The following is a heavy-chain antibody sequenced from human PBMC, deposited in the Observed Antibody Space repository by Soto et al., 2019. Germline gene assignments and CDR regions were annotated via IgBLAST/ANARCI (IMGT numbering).Heavy chain of an antibody. D-gene: IGHD1-26*01. Sequence: SXKASFKPSGYSXTDYFIQLVRQAPGQGLEWVAWINPKTAATNYAKKFQGRVSLTCDTSSTTAYMELTRLRPEDTAVYYCARIKWGLNYYNGMDVWGQGTTVTVSS. CDR2: INPKTAAT. CDR3: ARIKWGLNYYNGMDV. V-gene: IGHV1-2*02. J-gene: IGHJ6*02. CDR1: GYSXTDYF.